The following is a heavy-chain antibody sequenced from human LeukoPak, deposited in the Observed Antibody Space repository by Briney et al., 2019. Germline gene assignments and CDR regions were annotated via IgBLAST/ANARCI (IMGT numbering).Heavy chain of an antibody. CDR3: ATDNYGMLDY. Sequence: ASVKVSCRASGYTFTDYYIQWVRRAPGQGLEWMGWVDPRSGITKCTQKFQGRVTMTRDTSINTVYVDLSGLTFDDTAVYYCATDNYGMLDYWRQGTLVTVSS. D-gene: IGHD3-9*01. J-gene: IGHJ4*02. CDR1: GYTFTDYY. V-gene: IGHV1-2*02. CDR2: VDPRSGIT.